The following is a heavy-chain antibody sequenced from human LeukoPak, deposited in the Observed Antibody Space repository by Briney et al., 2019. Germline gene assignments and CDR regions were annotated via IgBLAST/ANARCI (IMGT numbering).Heavy chain of an antibody. CDR2: ISSSSSYI. D-gene: IGHD4-23*01. CDR1: GFTFSSYS. J-gene: IGHJ4*02. CDR3: AREPDYGGSRDY. Sequence: PGGSLRLSCAASGFTFSSYSMNWVRQAPGKGLEWVSSISSSSSYIYYADSVKGRFTISRDNAKNSLYLQMNSLRAEDTAVYYCAREPDYGGSRDYWGQGTLVTVSS. V-gene: IGHV3-21*01.